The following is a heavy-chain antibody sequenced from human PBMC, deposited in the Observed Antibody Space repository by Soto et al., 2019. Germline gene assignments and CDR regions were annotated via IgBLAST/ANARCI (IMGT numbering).Heavy chain of an antibody. D-gene: IGHD6-19*01. J-gene: IGHJ4*02. V-gene: IGHV3-23*01. Sequence: GGSLRLSCAASGFTFSSFPMHWVRQAPGKGLEWVSVMSNSGDETYYADSVKGRFTISRDNFQNTLYLQLSSLRADDTAVYYCAKDAARTSGWYYLDFWGQGXLVTVSS. CDR2: MSNSGDET. CDR1: GFTFSSFP. CDR3: AKDAARTSGWYYLDF.